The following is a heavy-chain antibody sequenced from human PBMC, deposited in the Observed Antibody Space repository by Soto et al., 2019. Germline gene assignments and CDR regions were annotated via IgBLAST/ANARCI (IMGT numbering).Heavy chain of an antibody. J-gene: IGHJ4*02. D-gene: IGHD1-26*01. CDR2: IYTSGST. Sequence: SETLSLTCTVSGGSINNYYWSWIRQPAGKGLEWIGRIYTSGSTNYNPSLKSRVTMSVDTSKNQCSLKLSSVTAADTAVYYCARVYSGSYDEFDYWGQGTLVTVSS. CDR1: GGSINNYY. V-gene: IGHV4-4*07. CDR3: ARVYSGSYDEFDY.